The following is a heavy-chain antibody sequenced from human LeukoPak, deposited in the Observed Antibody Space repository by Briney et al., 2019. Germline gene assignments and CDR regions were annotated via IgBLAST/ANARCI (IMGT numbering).Heavy chain of an antibody. Sequence: GGSLRLSCAASGFTFSSYSMNWVRQAPGKGLEWVSSVSSSSSYIYYADSVKGRFTISRDNSKNTLYLQMNSLRAEDTAVHYCAKGAPTREDWGQGTLVTVSS. CDR2: VSSSSSYI. D-gene: IGHD1-26*01. CDR1: GFTFSSYS. J-gene: IGHJ4*02. V-gene: IGHV3-21*01. CDR3: AKGAPTRED.